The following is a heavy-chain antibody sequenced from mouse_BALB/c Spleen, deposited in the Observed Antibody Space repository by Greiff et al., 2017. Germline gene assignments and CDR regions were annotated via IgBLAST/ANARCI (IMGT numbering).Heavy chain of an antibody. CDR2: INPYNGAT. CDR3: ARESDGRFAY. V-gene: IGHV1-26*01. Sequence: EVQLQQSGPELVKPGASVKISCKASGYSFTGYYMHWVKQSHVKSLEWIGRINPYNGATSYNQNFKDKASLTVDKSSSTAYMELHSLTSEDSAVYYCARESDGRFAYWGQGTLVTVSA. CDR1: GYSFTGYY. J-gene: IGHJ3*01.